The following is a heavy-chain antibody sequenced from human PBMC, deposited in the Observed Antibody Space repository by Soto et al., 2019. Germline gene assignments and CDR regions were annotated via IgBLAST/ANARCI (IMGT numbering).Heavy chain of an antibody. CDR3: AKGGNGFWCVYLGFDY. D-gene: IGHD3-3*01. CDR1: GFTFSSYG. CDR2: ISYDGSNT. J-gene: IGHJ4*02. Sequence: QVQLVESGGGVVQPGRSLRLSCAASGFTFSSYGMHWVRQAPGKGLEWVAVISYDGSNTYYADSVKGRFTISRDNSKNTLYLQMNSLRAEETAVYYCAKGGNGFWCVYLGFDYWGQGTLVTVSS. V-gene: IGHV3-30*18.